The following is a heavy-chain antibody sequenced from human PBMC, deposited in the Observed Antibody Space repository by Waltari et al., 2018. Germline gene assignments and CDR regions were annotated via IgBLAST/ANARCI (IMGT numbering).Heavy chain of an antibody. CDR1: GGSISSYY. V-gene: IGHV4-59*01. J-gene: IGHJ4*02. CDR2: IYYSGST. CDR3: ARAPGGPYCTNGVCSTYYFDY. D-gene: IGHD2-8*01. Sequence: QVQLQESGPGLVKPSETLSLTCTVPGGSISSYYWSWIRQPPGKGLEWIGYIYYSGSTNYNPSLKSRVTISVDTSKNQFSLKLSSVTAADTAVYYCARAPGGPYCTNGVCSTYYFDYWGQGTLVTVSS.